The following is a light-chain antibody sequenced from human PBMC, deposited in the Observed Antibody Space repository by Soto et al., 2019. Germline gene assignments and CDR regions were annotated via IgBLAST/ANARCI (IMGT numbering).Light chain of an antibody. J-gene: IGLJ2*01. Sequence: QSALIQPASVSGSPGQSMTISCTGTTSDVGGYNHVSWFQQHPGKVPKLMIYDVNNRPSGVSNRFSGSKSGNTASLTISGLQAEDEADYYCSSYTNTNTLVFGGGTKVTVL. CDR3: SSYTNTNTLV. CDR2: DVN. CDR1: TSDVGGYNH. V-gene: IGLV2-14*01.